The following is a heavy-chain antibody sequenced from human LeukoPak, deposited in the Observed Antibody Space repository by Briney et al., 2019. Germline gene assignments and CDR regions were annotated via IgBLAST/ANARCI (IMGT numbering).Heavy chain of an antibody. CDR3: ARMGLTGSYFDY. CDR1: GFTFSTYS. J-gene: IGHJ4*02. CDR2: IGSTSSMI. Sequence: GGSLRLSCAASGFTFSTYSMTWVRQAPGKGLEWVSYIGSTSSMIYYADSVKGRFTISRDNAKNSLYLQMNSLRGEDTAVYYCARMGLTGSYFDYWGQGTLVTGSS. D-gene: IGHD2-8*02. V-gene: IGHV3-48*01.